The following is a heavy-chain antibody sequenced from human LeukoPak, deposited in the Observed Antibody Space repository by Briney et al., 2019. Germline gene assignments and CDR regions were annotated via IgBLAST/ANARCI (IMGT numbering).Heavy chain of an antibody. Sequence: PSETLSLICTVSGYSLSSGYYWGWIRQPPGKGLEWIGSTYHSGSTYYNPSLKSRVTISVDTSKNQFSLKLSSVTAADTAVYYCASAPPSGFTRFDYWGQGTLVTVSS. V-gene: IGHV4-38-2*02. CDR3: ASAPPSGFTRFDY. CDR1: GYSLSSGYY. D-gene: IGHD3-10*01. J-gene: IGHJ4*02. CDR2: TYHSGST.